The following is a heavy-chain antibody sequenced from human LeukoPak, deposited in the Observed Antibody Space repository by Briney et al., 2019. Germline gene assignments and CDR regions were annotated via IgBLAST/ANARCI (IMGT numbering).Heavy chain of an antibody. D-gene: IGHD2-8*02. CDR3: ARGGSTGPHWFDP. V-gene: IGHV1-46*01. J-gene: IGHJ5*02. CDR2: INPNGGST. Sequence: GVSVKVSRKVSGYTLTELSMHWVRQAPGQGLEWMGIINPNGGSTNYAQKFQGRVTMTRDMSTSTVYMELSSLRSEDTAVYYCARGGSTGPHWFDPWGQGTLVTVSS. CDR1: GYTLTELS.